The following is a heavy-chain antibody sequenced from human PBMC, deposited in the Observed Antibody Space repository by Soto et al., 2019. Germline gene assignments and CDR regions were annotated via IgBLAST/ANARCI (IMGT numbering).Heavy chain of an antibody. CDR1: GFTFSSYV. J-gene: IGHJ4*02. CDR2: IWHDGTNE. V-gene: IGHV3-33*01. CDR3: AREVSGSGYYNY. D-gene: IGHD3-22*01. Sequence: QVHLVESGGGVVQPGRSLRVSCAASGFTFSSYVMHWVRQAPGKGLEWVAVIWHDGTNENYADSVKGRFTISRDNSKNTLYLQMNSLRAEDTAVYYCAREVSGSGYYNYWGQGTLVTVSS.